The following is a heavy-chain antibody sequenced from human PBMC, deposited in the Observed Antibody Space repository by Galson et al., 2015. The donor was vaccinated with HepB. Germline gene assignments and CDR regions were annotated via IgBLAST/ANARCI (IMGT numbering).Heavy chain of an antibody. D-gene: IGHD6-19*01. CDR3: ALQEGSGWYLY. V-gene: IGHV1-3*01. CDR2: INAGNGNT. Sequence: SVKVSCKASGYTFTSYAMHWVRQAPGQRLEWMGWINAGNGNTKYSQKFQGRVTITRDTSASTAYMELSSLRSEDAAVYYCALQEGSGWYLYWGQGTLVTVSS. J-gene: IGHJ4*02. CDR1: GYTFTSYA.